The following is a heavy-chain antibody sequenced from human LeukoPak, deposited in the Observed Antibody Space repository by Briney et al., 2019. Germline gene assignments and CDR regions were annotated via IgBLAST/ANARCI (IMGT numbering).Heavy chain of an antibody. D-gene: IGHD2-21*02. V-gene: IGHV3-21*01. Sequence: GGSLRLSCAASGFTFSSYSMNWVRQAPGKGLEWVSSISSSSSYIYYADSVKGRFTISRDNAKNSLYPQMNSLRAEDTAVYYCARWPSGGDPWADYGMDVWGQGTTVTVSS. CDR3: ARWPSGGDPWADYGMDV. J-gene: IGHJ6*02. CDR2: ISSSSSYI. CDR1: GFTFSSYS.